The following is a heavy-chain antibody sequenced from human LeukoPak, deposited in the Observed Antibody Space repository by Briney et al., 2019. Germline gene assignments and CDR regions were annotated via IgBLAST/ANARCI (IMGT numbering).Heavy chain of an antibody. CDR2: IYHRGST. D-gene: IGHD6-19*01. CDR3: ESAIAIVGNSVYSWFDR. Sequence: SETLSLTCTVSGGSISSSSYYWGWIRQPPGKGLEWIGSIYHRGSTYYNPSLKSRVTISVDTSKNQFSLKLSSLTAADTAVYYCESAIAIVGNSVYSWFDRWGQATLVT. V-gene: IGHV4-39*07. CDR1: GGSISSSSYY. J-gene: IGHJ5*02.